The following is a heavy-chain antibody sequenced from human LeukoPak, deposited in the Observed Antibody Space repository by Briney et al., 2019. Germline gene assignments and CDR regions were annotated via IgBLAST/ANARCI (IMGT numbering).Heavy chain of an antibody. V-gene: IGHV4-34*01. CDR1: GGSFSGYY. J-gene: IGHJ3*02. CDR3: ARGFAYYYDSSGYQTGNAFDT. D-gene: IGHD3-22*01. CDR2: INHSGST. Sequence: SETLSLTCAVYGGSFSGYYWSWIRQPPGKGLEWIGEINHSGSTNYNPSLKSRVTISVDTSKNQFSLKLSSVTAADTAVYYCARGFAYYYDSSGYQTGNAFDTWGQGTMVTVSS.